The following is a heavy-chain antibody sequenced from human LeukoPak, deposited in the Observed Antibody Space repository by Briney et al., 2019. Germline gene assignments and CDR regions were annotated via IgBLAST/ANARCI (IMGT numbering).Heavy chain of an antibody. CDR2: INTNTGNP. J-gene: IGHJ4*02. D-gene: IGHD3-16*02. CDR3: ARVPRPTYYDYVWGSYRPLDY. V-gene: IGHV7-4-1*02. Sequence: GVSVKVSCKASGYTFTSYAMNWVRQAPGQGLEWMGWINTNTGNPTYAQGFTGRFVFSLDTSVSTAYLQISSLKAEDTAVYYCARVPRPTYYDYVWGSYRPLDYWGQGTLVTVSS. CDR1: GYTFTSYA.